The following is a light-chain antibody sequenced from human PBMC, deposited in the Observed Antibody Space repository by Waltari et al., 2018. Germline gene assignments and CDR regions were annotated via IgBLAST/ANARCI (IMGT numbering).Light chain of an antibody. V-gene: IGLV2-23*02. CDR2: AVI. J-gene: IGLJ2*01. CDR3: SSYAGSSKGV. CDR1: SRDVGNYQR. Sequence: QSALTQPASVSGSPGQSITLPFPGTSRDVGNYQRVSGYQQHPGKAPTLMIYAVIKRPSGVSXRFSGSKSGDMASLTISGLQPEDEAEYFCSSYAGSSKGVFGGGTKVTVL.